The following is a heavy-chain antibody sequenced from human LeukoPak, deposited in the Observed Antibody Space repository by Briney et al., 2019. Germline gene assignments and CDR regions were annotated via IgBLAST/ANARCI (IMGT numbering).Heavy chain of an antibody. Sequence: ASVKVSCKLSGYTFTGYYMHWVRQAPGQGLEWMGWINPESGGTNYAQKFRGRVTMTRDTSISTAYMELSRLRSDDTAVYYCARARITMIVVGFAFDIWGQGTMVTVSS. CDR2: INPESGGT. J-gene: IGHJ3*02. D-gene: IGHD3-22*01. CDR3: ARARITMIVVGFAFDI. CDR1: GYTFTGYY. V-gene: IGHV1-2*02.